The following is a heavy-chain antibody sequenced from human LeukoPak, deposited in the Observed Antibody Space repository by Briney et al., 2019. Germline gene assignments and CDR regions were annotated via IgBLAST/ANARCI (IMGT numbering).Heavy chain of an antibody. CDR2: INPSGGST. CDR3: AKAGGEYWLYNDNWFDP. D-gene: IGHD3-16*01. CDR1: GYTFTSYY. V-gene: IGHV1-46*01. J-gene: IGHJ5*02. Sequence: GASVKVSCKASGYTFTSYYMHWVRQTPGQGLEWMGIINPSGGSTSYAQKFQGRVTMTRDTSTSTVYMELSSLRSEDTALYYCAKAGGEYWLYNDNWFDPWGQGTLVTVSS.